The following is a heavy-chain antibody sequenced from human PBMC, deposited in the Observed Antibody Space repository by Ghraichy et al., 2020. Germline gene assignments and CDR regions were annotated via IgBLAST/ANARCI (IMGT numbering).Heavy chain of an antibody. Sequence: SETLSLTCAVYGGSFSGYYWSWIRQPPGKGLEWIGEINHSGSTNYNPSLKSRVTISVDTSKNQFSLKLSSVTAADTAVYYCARAAVKSSGWPRYIYYYYGMDVWGQGTTVTVSS. CDR3: ARAAVKSSGWPRYIYYYYGMDV. D-gene: IGHD6-19*01. CDR1: GGSFSGYY. J-gene: IGHJ6*02. V-gene: IGHV4-34*01. CDR2: INHSGST.